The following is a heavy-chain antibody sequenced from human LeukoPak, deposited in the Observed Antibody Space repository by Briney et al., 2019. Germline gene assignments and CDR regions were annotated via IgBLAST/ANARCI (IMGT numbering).Heavy chain of an antibody. V-gene: IGHV1-2*02. D-gene: IGHD6-19*01. CDR1: GYTFTGYY. CDR2: INPNSGRT. CDR3: ARDIGSGWPYYYYYYMDV. Sequence: GASVKVSCKASGYTFTGYYMNWVRQAPGQGLEWMGWINPNSGRTSYARNFQGRVIMTRDPSINTAYMELSRLRSDDTAVYYCARDIGSGWPYYYYYYMDVWGKGTTVTISS. J-gene: IGHJ6*03.